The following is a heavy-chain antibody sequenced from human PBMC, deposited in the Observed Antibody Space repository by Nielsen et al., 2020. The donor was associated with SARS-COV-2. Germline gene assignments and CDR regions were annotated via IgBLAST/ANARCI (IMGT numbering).Heavy chain of an antibody. V-gene: IGHV1-46*01. D-gene: IGHD1-26*01. CDR3: ARVSQWELQVY. Sequence: WVRQAPGQGLEWMGIINPSGGSTNYAQKFQGRVTITADESTSTAYMELSSLRSEDTAVYYCARVSQWELQVYWGQGTLVTVSS. CDR2: INPSGGST. J-gene: IGHJ4*02.